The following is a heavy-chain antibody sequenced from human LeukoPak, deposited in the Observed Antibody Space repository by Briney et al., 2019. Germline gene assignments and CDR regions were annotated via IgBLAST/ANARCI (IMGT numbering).Heavy chain of an antibody. D-gene: IGHD3-22*01. J-gene: IGHJ4*02. Sequence: SETLSLTCTVSGGSVSSGSYYWSWIRQPPGKGLEWIGYIYYSGSTNYSPSLKSRVTISVDTSKNQFSLKLSSVTAADTAVYYCARDYYDSSGYSSFDYWGQGTLVTVSS. CDR3: ARDYYDSSGYSSFDY. CDR2: IYYSGST. CDR1: GGSVSSGSYY. V-gene: IGHV4-61*01.